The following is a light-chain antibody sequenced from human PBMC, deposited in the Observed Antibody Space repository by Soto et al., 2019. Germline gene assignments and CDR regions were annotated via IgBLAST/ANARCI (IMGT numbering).Light chain of an antibody. CDR3: QQYGSSGT. CDR2: GAS. V-gene: IGKV3-20*01. Sequence: EILLTQYPGTLSRSPGERATLSCGASQSVSNNYLAWYKQKPGQAPRLLIYGASNRATGIPDRLSGSGSGTEFTLTISRMEPEDFAVYYCQQYGSSGTFGQGTKVDIK. J-gene: IGKJ1*01. CDR1: QSVSNNY.